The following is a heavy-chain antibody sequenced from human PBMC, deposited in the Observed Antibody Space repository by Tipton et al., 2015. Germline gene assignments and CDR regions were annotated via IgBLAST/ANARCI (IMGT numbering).Heavy chain of an antibody. CDR3: ARGGYYDFLSGHYYGMDV. V-gene: IGHV4-61*01. J-gene: IGHJ6*02. D-gene: IGHD3-3*01. CDR1: GGSVSNASYY. Sequence: TLSLTCTVSGGSVSNASYYWSWIRQPPGKGLEWIGYIYYSGSTKYNPSLKSRVTISEDTSKTQFSLELRSVTAADTAVYYCARGGYYDFLSGHYYGMDVWGQGTTVIV. CDR2: IYYSGST.